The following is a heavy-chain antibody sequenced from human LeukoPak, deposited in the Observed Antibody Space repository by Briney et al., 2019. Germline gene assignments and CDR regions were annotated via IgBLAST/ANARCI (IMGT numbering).Heavy chain of an antibody. V-gene: IGHV3-30*03. D-gene: IGHD5-12*01. J-gene: IGHJ6*02. CDR2: ISYDGSNK. CDR3: ARNRGYSGYDSMDV. Sequence: GGSLRLSCAASGFTFSSYGMHWVRQAPGKGLEWVAVISYDGSNKYYADSVKGRFTISRDNSKNTLYLQMNSLRAEDTAVYYCARNRGYSGYDSMDVWGQGTTVTVSS. CDR1: GFTFSSYG.